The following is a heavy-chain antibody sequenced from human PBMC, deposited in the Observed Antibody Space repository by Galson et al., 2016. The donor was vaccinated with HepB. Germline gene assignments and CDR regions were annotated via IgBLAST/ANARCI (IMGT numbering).Heavy chain of an antibody. CDR1: GFTLSKYH. J-gene: IGHJ3*02. V-gene: IGHV3-30-3*01. CDR2: SFHDEDYT. CDR3: TREANDASDI. Sequence: SLRLSCAASGFTLSKYHMHWVRQAPGKGLEWVALSFHDEDYTYYPDSVKGRFTISRDNTKGTVYLHMNSLRDEDTAVYYCTREANDASDIWGQGTMVTVS.